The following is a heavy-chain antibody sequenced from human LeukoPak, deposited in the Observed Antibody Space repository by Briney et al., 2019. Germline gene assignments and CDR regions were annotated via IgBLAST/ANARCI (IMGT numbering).Heavy chain of an antibody. J-gene: IGHJ3*02. CDR3: ARDHIVVVTGEGAFDI. CDR2: IYSGGST. CDR1: GFTVSSNY. V-gene: IGHV3-66*01. Sequence: GGSLRLSCAASGFTVSSNYMSWVRQAPGKGLEWVSVIYSGGSTYYADSVKGRFTISRDNSKNTLYLQMNSLRAEDTAVYYCARDHIVVVTGEGAFDIWGQGTMVTVSS. D-gene: IGHD2-21*02.